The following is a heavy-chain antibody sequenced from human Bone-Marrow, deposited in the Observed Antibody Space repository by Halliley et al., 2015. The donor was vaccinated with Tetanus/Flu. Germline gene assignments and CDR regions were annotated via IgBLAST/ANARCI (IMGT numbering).Heavy chain of an antibody. Sequence: TLSLTCTVSSGSITTSNWWSWVRQPPGKGLEWIGEIHHGGPFNYAPALESRVLISVDKSKNQFSLTLTSLTAADPAVYFCAGHLASRGTRGFDSWGQGVLVSVSS. CDR1: SGSITTSNW. CDR3: AGHLASRGTRGFDS. J-gene: IGHJ4*02. D-gene: IGHD3-10*01. V-gene: IGHV4-4*01. CDR2: IHHGGPF.